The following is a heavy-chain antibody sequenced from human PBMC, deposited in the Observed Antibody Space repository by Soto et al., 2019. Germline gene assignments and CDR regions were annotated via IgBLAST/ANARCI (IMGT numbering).Heavy chain of an antibody. CDR1: GYTFTGYY. V-gene: IGHV1-2*04. CDR2: INPNSGGT. J-gene: IGHJ4*02. D-gene: IGHD1-7*01. CDR3: ARDGVSSTEYTWNYGTYFDY. Sequence: ASVKVSCKASGYTFTGYYMHWVRQAPGQGLEWMGWINPNSGGTNYAQKFQGWVTMTKDTSISTAYMELSSPRPDDTAMYYCARDGVSSTEYTWNYGTYFDYWGQGALVTVSS.